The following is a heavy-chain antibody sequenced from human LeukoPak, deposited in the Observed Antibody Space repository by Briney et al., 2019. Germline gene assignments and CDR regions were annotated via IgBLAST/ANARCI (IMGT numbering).Heavy chain of an antibody. Sequence: GGSLRLSCAASGFTVTSNYMNWVRQAPGKGLEWVSVIYTGCTTYYADSVKGRFTISRDNSKNTLYLQMNSLTADDTAVYYCARGSSGPDYWGQGTLVTVSS. CDR2: IYTGCTT. J-gene: IGHJ4*02. V-gene: IGHV3-53*01. CDR1: GFTVTSNY. D-gene: IGHD6-19*01. CDR3: ARGSSGPDY.